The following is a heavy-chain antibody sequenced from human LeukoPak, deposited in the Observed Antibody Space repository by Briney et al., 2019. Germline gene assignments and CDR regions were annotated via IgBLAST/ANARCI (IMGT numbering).Heavy chain of an antibody. CDR3: ARDSPMVRGVIWSAFDI. D-gene: IGHD3-10*01. V-gene: IGHV4-59*01. Sequence: PSETLSLTCTVSGGSISSNYWSWIRQPPGKGLEWIGYIYYSGSTNYNPSLKSRVTISVDPSKNQFPLKLSSVTAADTAVYYCARDSPMVRGVIWSAFDIWGQGTMVTVSS. J-gene: IGHJ3*02. CDR2: IYYSGST. CDR1: GGSISSNY.